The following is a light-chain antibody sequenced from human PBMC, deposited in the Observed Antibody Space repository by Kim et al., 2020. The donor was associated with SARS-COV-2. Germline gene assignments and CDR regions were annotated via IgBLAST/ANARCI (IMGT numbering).Light chain of an antibody. CDR2: DVY. CDR3: CSFTIRSIWV. V-gene: IGLV2-23*02. Sequence: QSALTQPASLSASPGQSISIPCSGTSADVGTFSLVSWYQQYPGKAPKLLIFDVYKRPSGVSGGFSASKSDNTASLTISGLQAEDEADYFCCSFTIRSIWVFGTGTQLTVL. CDR1: SADVGTFSL. J-gene: IGLJ3*02.